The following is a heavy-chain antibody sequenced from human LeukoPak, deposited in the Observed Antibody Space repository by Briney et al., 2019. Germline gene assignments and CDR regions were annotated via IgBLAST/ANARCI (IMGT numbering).Heavy chain of an antibody. V-gene: IGHV4-39*01. CDR1: GGSISSSNW. D-gene: IGHD6-19*01. J-gene: IGHJ3*02. CDR3: ARHGSGWYGVSAFDI. Sequence: SETLSLTCAVSGGSISSSNWWSWVRQPPGKGLEWIGSIYYSGSTYYNPSLKSRVTISVDTSKNQFSLKLSSVTAADTAVYYCARHGSGWYGVSAFDIWGQGTMVTVSS. CDR2: IYYSGST.